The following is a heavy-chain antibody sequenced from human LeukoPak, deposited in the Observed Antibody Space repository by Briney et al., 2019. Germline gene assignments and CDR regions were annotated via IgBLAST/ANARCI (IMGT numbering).Heavy chain of an antibody. Sequence: PGGSLRLSCAASGFTFSSYGMHWVRQAPGKGLEWVAFIRYDGSNKYYADSVKGRFTISRDNSKNTLYLQMNSLRAEGTAVYYCAKDVGSGSYYNVPGYWGQGTLVTVSS. D-gene: IGHD3-10*01. CDR2: IRYDGSNK. V-gene: IGHV3-30*02. J-gene: IGHJ4*02. CDR1: GFTFSSYG. CDR3: AKDVGSGSYYNVPGY.